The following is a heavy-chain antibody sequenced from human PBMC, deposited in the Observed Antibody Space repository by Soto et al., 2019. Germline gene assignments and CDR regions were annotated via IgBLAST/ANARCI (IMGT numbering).Heavy chain of an antibody. Sequence: QVQLQQWGAGLLKPSETLSLTCAVYGGSFSGYYWSWIRQPPGKGLEWIGEINHSGSTNYNPSLKSRVTISVDTSKNQFSLKLSPVTAADTAVYYCARGRGIAVAFDPWGQGTLVTVSS. D-gene: IGHD6-19*01. CDR2: INHSGST. CDR1: GGSFSGYY. CDR3: ARGRGIAVAFDP. J-gene: IGHJ5*02. V-gene: IGHV4-34*01.